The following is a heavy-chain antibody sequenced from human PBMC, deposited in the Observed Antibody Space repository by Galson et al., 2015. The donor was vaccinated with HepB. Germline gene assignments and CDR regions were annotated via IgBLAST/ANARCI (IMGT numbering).Heavy chain of an antibody. CDR2: ISSSSSYI. CDR3: ARKGLHYYYGMDV. V-gene: IGHV3-21*01. Sequence: SLRLSCAASGFTFSSYSMNWVRQAPGKGLEWVSSISSSSSYIYYADSVKGRFTISRDNAKNSLYLQMNSLRAEDTAVYYCARKGLHYYYGMDVWGQGTTVTVSS. CDR1: GFTFSSYS. J-gene: IGHJ6*02.